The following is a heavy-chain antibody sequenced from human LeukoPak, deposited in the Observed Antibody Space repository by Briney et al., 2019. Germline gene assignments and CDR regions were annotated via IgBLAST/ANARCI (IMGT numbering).Heavy chain of an antibody. CDR1: GLTFSSYG. V-gene: IGHV3-30*18. J-gene: IGHJ4*02. CDR2: ISYDGSNK. D-gene: IGHD6-13*01. Sequence: GRSLRLSCAASGLTFSSYGMYWVRQAPGKGLEWVAVISYDGSNKYYADSVKGRFTISRDNSKNTLYLQMNSLRAEDTAVYYCAKGAVSSWYGSTFDYWGQGTLVTVSS. CDR3: AKGAVSSWYGSTFDY.